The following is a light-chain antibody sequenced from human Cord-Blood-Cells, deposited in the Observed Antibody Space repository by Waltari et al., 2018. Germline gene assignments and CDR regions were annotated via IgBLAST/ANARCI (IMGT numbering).Light chain of an antibody. V-gene: IGKV1-39*01. CDR3: QQSYSTPPCT. CDR1: QSISSY. J-gene: IGKJ3*01. Sequence: DIQMTQSPSSLSASVGDRVTITCRASQSISSYLNWYQQKPGKAPKLLIYAASSLQSGVPSRLSGSGFGTDFTLTISSLQPEDFASYYCQQSYSTPPCTFGQGAEV. CDR2: AAS.